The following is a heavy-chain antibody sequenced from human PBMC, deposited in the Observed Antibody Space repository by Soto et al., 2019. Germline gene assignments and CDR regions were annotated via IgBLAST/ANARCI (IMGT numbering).Heavy chain of an antibody. D-gene: IGHD4-4*01. Sequence: WASVKVSCKASGGTFSSYAISWVRQAPGQGLEWMGGIIPIFGTANYAQKFQGRVTITADKSTSTAYMELSSLRSEDTAVYYCARPRMATVTYNWFDPWGQGTLVTVSS. J-gene: IGHJ5*02. CDR2: IIPIFGTA. CDR1: GGTFSSYA. V-gene: IGHV1-69*06. CDR3: ARPRMATVTYNWFDP.